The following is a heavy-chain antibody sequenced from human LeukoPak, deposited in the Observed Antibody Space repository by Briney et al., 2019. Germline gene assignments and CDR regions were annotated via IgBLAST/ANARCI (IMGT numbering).Heavy chain of an antibody. V-gene: IGHV3-43*01. CDR1: GFDFGDYT. CDR2: ISWNSGSI. D-gene: IGHD3-22*01. Sequence: GGSLRLSCAVSGFDFGDYTTHWVRQPPGKGLEWVSLISWNSGSIKYTESVKGRFTISRGNSKNSLYLQMSSLRTEDTALYYCARDIYDSGDFRGDFWGQGTLVTVSS. CDR3: ARDIYDSGDFRGDF. J-gene: IGHJ4*02.